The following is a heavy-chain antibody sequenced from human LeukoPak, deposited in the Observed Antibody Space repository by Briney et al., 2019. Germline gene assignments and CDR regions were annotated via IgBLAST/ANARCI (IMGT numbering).Heavy chain of an antibody. V-gene: IGHV3-7*01. Sequence: GGSLRLSCAASGFSISNHGMNWVRQAPGKGLEWVANIRPDGSEEYYVASVRGRFTISRDGSRNSLYLQMNGLRVEDTAVYYFARPLRGGGCSWGRGTLVTVSS. CDR3: ARPLRGGGCS. CDR2: IRPDGSEE. J-gene: IGHJ5*02. D-gene: IGHD2-15*01. CDR1: GFSISNHG.